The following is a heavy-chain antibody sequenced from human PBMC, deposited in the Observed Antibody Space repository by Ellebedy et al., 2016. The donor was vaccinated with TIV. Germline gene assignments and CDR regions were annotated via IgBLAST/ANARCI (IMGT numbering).Heavy chain of an antibody. CDR1: GFTFDDYA. J-gene: IGHJ4*02. V-gene: IGHV3-9*01. D-gene: IGHD7-27*01. CDR2: ISWRGHYI. Sequence: GGSLRLXCAASGFTFDDYAMHWVRQAPGKGLEWVSGISWRGHYIGYADSVRGRFTTSRGNAKNSLYLQMNSLRIEDTAVYYCTKDLLRGIWGGSGRDYWGQGTLVTVSS. CDR3: TKDLLRGIWGGSGRDY.